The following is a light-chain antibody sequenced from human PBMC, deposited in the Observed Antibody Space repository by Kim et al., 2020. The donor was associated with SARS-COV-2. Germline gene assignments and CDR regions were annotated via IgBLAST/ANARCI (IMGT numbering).Light chain of an antibody. J-gene: IGLJ2*01. Sequence: SYELTQPPSVSVSPGQTASITCSGDTLGDKYACWYQQKPGQSPVLVIYQDSKRPSGIPERFSGSNSGNTATLTISGTQAMDEADYYCQVWGSIIHVGFGG. CDR1: TLGDKY. CDR3: QVWGSIIHVG. CDR2: QDS. V-gene: IGLV3-1*01.